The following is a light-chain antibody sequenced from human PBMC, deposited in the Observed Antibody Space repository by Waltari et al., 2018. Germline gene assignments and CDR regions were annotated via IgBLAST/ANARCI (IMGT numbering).Light chain of an antibody. V-gene: IGKV3-20*01. CDR2: DAS. CDR1: QSVSNY. Sequence: EIVLPQSPGTLSLSPGERATLSCRASQSVSNYLAWYQQKPGQAPRLLIYDASTRATGIPDRFSGSGSGTDFSLTISRLEPEDFAVYYCQHYGSLPATFGEGTKVEIK. J-gene: IGKJ4*01. CDR3: QHYGSLPAT.